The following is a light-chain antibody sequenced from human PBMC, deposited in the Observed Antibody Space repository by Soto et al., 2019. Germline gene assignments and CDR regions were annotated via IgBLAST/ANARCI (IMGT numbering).Light chain of an antibody. CDR1: QSVSSY. Sequence: EIVLTQSPATLSLSPGERATLSCRASQSVSSYLAWNQQKPGQAPRLLIYDASNRATGIPARFSGSGSGTDFTLSISSLEPEDFAVYYCQLRSDWLFSFGPGTTVEMK. J-gene: IGKJ3*01. CDR2: DAS. V-gene: IGKV3-11*01. CDR3: QLRSDWLFS.